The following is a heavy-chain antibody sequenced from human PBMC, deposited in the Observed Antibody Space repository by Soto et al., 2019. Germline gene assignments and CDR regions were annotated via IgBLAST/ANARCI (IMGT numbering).Heavy chain of an antibody. CDR3: ARDRPPRDYGDYYYYGMDV. Sequence: GGSLRLSCAASGFTFSSYAMHWVRQAPGKGLEWVAVISYDGSNKYYADSVKGRFTISRDNSKNTLYLQMNSLRAEDTAVYYCARDRPPRDYGDYYYYGMDVWGQGTTVTVSS. CDR2: ISYDGSNK. D-gene: IGHD3-16*01. J-gene: IGHJ6*02. CDR1: GFTFSSYA. V-gene: IGHV3-30-3*01.